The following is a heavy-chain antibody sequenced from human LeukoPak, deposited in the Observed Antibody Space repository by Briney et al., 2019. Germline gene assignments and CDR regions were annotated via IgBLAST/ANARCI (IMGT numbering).Heavy chain of an antibody. V-gene: IGHV4-61*02. D-gene: IGHD3-9*01. Sequence: PSQTLSLTCTVSGGSISSGSYYWSWIRQPAGKGLEWIGRIYTSGSTNYNPSLKSRVTISVDTSKNQFSLKLSSVTAADTAVYYCARELVRYYGTSRFDYWGQGTLVTVSS. CDR3: ARELVRYYGTSRFDY. CDR1: GGSISSGSYY. CDR2: IYTSGST. J-gene: IGHJ4*02.